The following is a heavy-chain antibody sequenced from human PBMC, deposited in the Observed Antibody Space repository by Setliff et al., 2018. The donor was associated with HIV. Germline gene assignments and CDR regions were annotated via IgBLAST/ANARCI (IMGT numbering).Heavy chain of an antibody. V-gene: IGHV4-59*11. Sequence: PSETLSLTCTVSGPSINIHYWSWIRQSPGKGFEWIGYIYSTGSTNYNPSLQSRVTISMVAPRNQFSLKVTSVTAADTAVYYCAKGAGFYGDYTFDHWGQGRQVTVS. CDR2: IYSTGST. D-gene: IGHD4-17*01. CDR3: AKGAGFYGDYTFDH. J-gene: IGHJ4*02. CDR1: GPSINIHY.